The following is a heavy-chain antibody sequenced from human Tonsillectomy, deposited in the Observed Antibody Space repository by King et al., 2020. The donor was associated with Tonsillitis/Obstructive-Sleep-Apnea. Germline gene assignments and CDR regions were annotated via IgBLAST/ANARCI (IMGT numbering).Heavy chain of an antibody. V-gene: IGHV1-46*01. CDR1: GYTFTTFS. CDR2: INPSFGTT. Sequence: QLVQSGAEVRRPGASVKLSCKASGYTFTTFSIHWLRQAPGQGFQWMGIINPSFGTTIYAQNFQGRVSMTRDTSTSTVYMELSSLRSEDTAVYYCARDEGIVVLPTVGREDHWFDPWGQGTLVTVSS. CDR3: ARDEGIVVLPTVGREDHWFDP. J-gene: IGHJ5*02. D-gene: IGHD2-15*01.